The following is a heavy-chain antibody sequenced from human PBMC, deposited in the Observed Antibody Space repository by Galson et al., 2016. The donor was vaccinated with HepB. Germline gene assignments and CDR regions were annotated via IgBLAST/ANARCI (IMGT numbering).Heavy chain of an antibody. CDR2: IYPGDSDT. CDR1: GYSFGSYA. D-gene: IGHD5-18*01. CDR3: ARLSPHTYGRQFDS. V-gene: IGHV5-51*01. Sequence: QSGAEVKKPGESLKISCKGSGYSFGSYAIVWVRQMPGKGLEWMGIIYPGDSDTRYNPAFQGQVTISADRSITTAYLQWSTLKASDTAIYFCARLSPHTYGRQFDSWGQGTLVTVSS. J-gene: IGHJ4*02.